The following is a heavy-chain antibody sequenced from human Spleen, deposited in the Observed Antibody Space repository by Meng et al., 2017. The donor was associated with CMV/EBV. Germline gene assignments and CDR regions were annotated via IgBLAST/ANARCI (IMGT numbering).Heavy chain of an antibody. D-gene: IGHD2-2*01. V-gene: IGHV1-2*02. J-gene: IGHJ4*02. Sequence: ASVKVSCQASGYTFTGYYMHWVRQAPGQGLEWMGWINPNSGGTNYAQKFQGRVTMTRDTSISTAYMELSRLRSDDTAVYYCARAFIGVVPAAIGYWGQGTLVTVSS. CDR3: ARAFIGVVPAAIGY. CDR2: INPNSGGT. CDR1: GYTFTGYY.